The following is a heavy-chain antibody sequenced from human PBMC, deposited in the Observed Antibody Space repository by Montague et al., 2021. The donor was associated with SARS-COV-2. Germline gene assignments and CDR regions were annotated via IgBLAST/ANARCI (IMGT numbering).Heavy chain of an antibody. CDR3: ARGGRGSRYHLLSGTWFDP. V-gene: IGHV4-34*01. Sequence: SETLSLTCAVYGGSFSGYYWGWIRQSPGKGLEWIGEINHSGTANXNPSLKSRVIISADTSKNQFSLKTSSVTAADTAVYYCARGGRGSRYHLLSGTWFDPWGQGTLVTVSS. D-gene: IGHD2-2*01. J-gene: IGHJ5*02. CDR1: GGSFSGYY. CDR2: INHSGTA.